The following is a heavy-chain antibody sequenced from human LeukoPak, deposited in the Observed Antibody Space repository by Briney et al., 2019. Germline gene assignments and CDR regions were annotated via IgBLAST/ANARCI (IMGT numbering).Heavy chain of an antibody. J-gene: IGHJ6*02. CDR2: ISTNSSGT. CDR1: GYTFTGYY. CDR3: ARECRSTSCYGGGPYYYYYGMDV. V-gene: IGHV1-2*02. Sequence: GDTLKVSCKASGYTFTGYYMHRVRQAPGQGLEWMGWISTNSSGTNYAQKFQGRVTMTRDTSISTAYMELSRLRSDDTAVYYCARECRSTSCYGGGPYYYYYGMDVWGQGTTVTV. D-gene: IGHD2-2*01.